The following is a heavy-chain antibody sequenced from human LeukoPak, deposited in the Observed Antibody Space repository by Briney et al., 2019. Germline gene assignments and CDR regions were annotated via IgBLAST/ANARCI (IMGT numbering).Heavy chain of an antibody. CDR1: GFTFSSYA. CDR3: ARDRERYFPHPYGESY. D-gene: IGHD4-17*01. Sequence: GGSLRLSCAASGFTFSSYAMSWVRQAPGKGLEWVSAISGSGGSTYYADSVKGRFTISRDNSKNTLYLQMNSLRAEDTAVYYCARDRERYFPHPYGESYWGQGTLVTVSS. V-gene: IGHV3-23*01. CDR2: ISGSGGST. J-gene: IGHJ4*02.